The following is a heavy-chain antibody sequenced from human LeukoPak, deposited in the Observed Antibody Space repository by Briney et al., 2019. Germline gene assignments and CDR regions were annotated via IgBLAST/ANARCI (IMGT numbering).Heavy chain of an antibody. CDR2: IYSGGST. V-gene: IGHV3-53*01. CDR3: ARRAGDYSHPYDY. J-gene: IGHJ4*02. D-gene: IGHD3-22*01. Sequence: ETLSLTCTVSGGSISSYYWSWVRQAPGKGLEWVSFIYSGGSTQYSDSVKGRFTISRDNSKNTLYLQMSSLRAEDTAVYYCARRAGDYSHPYDYWGQGTLVTVSS. CDR1: GGSISSYY.